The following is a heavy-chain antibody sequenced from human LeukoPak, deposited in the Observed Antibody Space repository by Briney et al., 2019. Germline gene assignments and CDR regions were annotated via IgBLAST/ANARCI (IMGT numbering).Heavy chain of an antibody. D-gene: IGHD3-22*01. CDR2: IYYSGST. V-gene: IGHV4-39*01. CDR1: GGSISSSSYY. J-gene: IGHJ6*03. CDR3: ARRPTSRQYDSSGYYSGYYYMDV. Sequence: PPETLSLTRAVSGGSISSSSYYSGWIRQPPGKGLEWIGSIYYSGSTYSSPSLKSRVTISVDTSKNPFSLKLSSVTAADTAVYYCARRPTSRQYDSSGYYSGYYYMDVWGKGTTVTVSS.